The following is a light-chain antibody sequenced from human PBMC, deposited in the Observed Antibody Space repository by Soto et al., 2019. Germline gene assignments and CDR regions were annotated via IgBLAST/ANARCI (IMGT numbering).Light chain of an antibody. J-gene: IGKJ1*01. CDR1: ESVSRN. V-gene: IGKV3-20*01. Sequence: EIVLTQSPATLSLSPGAGATVSGRASESVSRNLAWYQQKPGQAPRLLIYGASTRATGIPDRFSGSGSGTDFTLTISRLQPEDSAVYYCQQYGSSPTWTFGQGTKVDIK. CDR3: QQYGSSPTWT. CDR2: GAS.